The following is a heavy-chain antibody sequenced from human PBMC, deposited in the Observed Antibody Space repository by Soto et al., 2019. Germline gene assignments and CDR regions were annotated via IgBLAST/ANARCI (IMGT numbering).Heavy chain of an antibody. CDR1: GGTFSSNT. J-gene: IGHJ6*02. D-gene: IGHD2-21*02. CDR2: IIPIFGTA. Sequence: PVKVSCKASGGTFSSNTINWVRQAPGQGLEWMGGIIPIFGTANYAQKFQGRVTITADESTSTAYMELSSLRSEDTAVYYCARDDCGGDCYPYYYYYYGMDVWGQGTTVTVSS. CDR3: ARDDCGGDCYPYYYYYYGMDV. V-gene: IGHV1-69*13.